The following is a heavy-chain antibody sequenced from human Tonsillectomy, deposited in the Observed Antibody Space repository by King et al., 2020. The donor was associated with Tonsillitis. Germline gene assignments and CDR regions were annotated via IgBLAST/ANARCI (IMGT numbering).Heavy chain of an antibody. J-gene: IGHJ4*02. CDR1: GFTFSSYE. CDR3: ARYYGSGTYLDY. Sequence: DVQLVESGGGLVQPGGSLRLSCAASGFTFSSYEMNWVRQAPGKGLEWVSYISESGSAIYYADSVKGRFSISRDNAKTSLFLQMNSLRAEDTAVYYCARYYGSGTYLDYWGQGTLVTVSS. CDR2: ISESGSAI. V-gene: IGHV3-48*03. D-gene: IGHD3-10*01.